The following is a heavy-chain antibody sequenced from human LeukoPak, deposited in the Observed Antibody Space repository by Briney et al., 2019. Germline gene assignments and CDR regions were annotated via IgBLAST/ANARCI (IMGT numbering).Heavy chain of an antibody. D-gene: IGHD3-16*01. J-gene: IGHJ4*02. CDR3: AKDLYEYVWGSYYSDY. CDR1: GFTFSSYA. Sequence: PGGALRLSCAASGFTFSSYAMSWVRQAPGRGLEWVSAISVSGGSAYYADSVKGGFTISSDNSKNTLYLQMNRLRAEDTAVYYCAKDLYEYVWGSYYSDYWGQGTLVTVSS. V-gene: IGHV3-23*01. CDR2: ISVSGGSA.